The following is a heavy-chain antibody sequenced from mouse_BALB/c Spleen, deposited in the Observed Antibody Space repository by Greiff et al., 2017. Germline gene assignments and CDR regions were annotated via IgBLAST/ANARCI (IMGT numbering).Heavy chain of an antibody. CDR1: GYSFTGYY. CDR3: TREGDYYAMDY. J-gene: IGHJ4*01. Sequence: VQLQQSGPGLVKPGASVKISCKASGYSFTGYYMHWVKQSPENGLEWIGEINPSTGGTSYNQKFKGKATLTVDKSSSTAYMQLKSLTSEESAVYYGTREGDYYAMDYWGQGTSVTVSS. V-gene: IGHV1-42*01. CDR2: INPSTGGT.